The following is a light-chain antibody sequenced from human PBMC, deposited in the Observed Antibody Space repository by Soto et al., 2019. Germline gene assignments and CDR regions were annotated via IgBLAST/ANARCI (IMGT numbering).Light chain of an antibody. CDR3: QHYNSYSEA. J-gene: IGKJ1*01. Sequence: DIQMTQSPSSLSASVGDRVTITFLASQGISNSLDWFQQKPGKAPKSLIYAVSSLRSGVPSRFSGSGSGTEFTLTISSLQPDDFATYYCQHYNSYSEAFGQGTKVDIK. CDR2: AVS. V-gene: IGKV1-16*01. CDR1: QGISNS.